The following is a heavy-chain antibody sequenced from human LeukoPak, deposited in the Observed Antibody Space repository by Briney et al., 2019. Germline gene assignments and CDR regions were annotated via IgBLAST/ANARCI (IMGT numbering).Heavy chain of an antibody. Sequence: SETLSLTCTVSGGSISSYYWSWIRQPPGKGLEWIGYIYYSGSTNYNPSLKSRVTISVDTSKNQFSLKLSPVTAADTAVYYCARHRRAWLLLYWGQGTLVTVSS. CDR1: GGSISSYY. D-gene: IGHD3-9*01. J-gene: IGHJ4*02. CDR2: IYYSGST. CDR3: ARHRRAWLLLY. V-gene: IGHV4-59*08.